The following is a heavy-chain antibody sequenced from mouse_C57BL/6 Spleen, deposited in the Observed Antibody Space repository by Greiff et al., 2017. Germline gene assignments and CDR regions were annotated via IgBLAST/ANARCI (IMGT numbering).Heavy chain of an antibody. D-gene: IGHD2-5*01. V-gene: IGHV1-15*01. J-gene: IGHJ2*01. CDR2: IDPDTGGT. CDR3: YSNMRDYFDV. Sequence: QVQLQQPGAELVRPGASVTLSCKASGYTFTDYEMHWVKQTPVQGLEWIGAIDPDTGGTAYNQKFKGKATLTADKSSSTAYMQLRSLTSEDSAVYCCYSNMRDYFDVWGQGTTLTVSS. CDR1: GYTFTDYE.